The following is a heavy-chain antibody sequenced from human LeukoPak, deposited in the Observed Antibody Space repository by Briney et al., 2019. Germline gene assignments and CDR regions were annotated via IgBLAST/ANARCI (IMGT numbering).Heavy chain of an antibody. CDR3: ATGNYYDSRGYYTFGH. D-gene: IGHD3-22*01. J-gene: IGHJ1*01. CDR2: INSDGSST. CDR1: GFTFSSYW. Sequence: GGSLRLSCAASGFTFSSYWMHWVRQAPGKGLVWVSRINSDGSSTSYADSVKGRFTISRDNAKNTLYLQMNSLRAEDTAVYYCATGNYYDSRGYYTFGHWGQGTLVTVPS. V-gene: IGHV3-74*01.